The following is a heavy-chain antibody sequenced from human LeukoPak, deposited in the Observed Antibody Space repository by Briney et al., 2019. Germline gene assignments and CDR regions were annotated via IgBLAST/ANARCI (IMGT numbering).Heavy chain of an antibody. CDR3: AKGRGYCTGGSCYSDY. J-gene: IGHJ4*02. Sequence: GGSLRXSXXAXGFTFSNYAMSWVRQAPGKGLEWVSTISGSDGSTYYADSVKGRFTISRDNSKHTLYLQMNRLRVEDTAIYYCAKGRGYCTGGSCYSDYWGQGTLVTVSS. D-gene: IGHD2-15*01. CDR1: GFTFSNYA. CDR2: ISGSDGST. V-gene: IGHV3-23*01.